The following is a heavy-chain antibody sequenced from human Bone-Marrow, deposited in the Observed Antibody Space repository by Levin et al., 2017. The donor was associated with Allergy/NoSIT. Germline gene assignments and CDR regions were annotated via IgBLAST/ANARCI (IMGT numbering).Heavy chain of an antibody. CDR3: ARESGYSYGSYYYYGMDV. CDR1: GYTFTSYG. CDR2: ISAYNGNT. J-gene: IGHJ6*02. D-gene: IGHD5-18*01. V-gene: IGHV1-18*01. Sequence: TAGGSLRLSCKASGYTFTSYGISWVRQAPGQGLEWMGWISAYNGNTNYAQKLQGRVTMTTDTSTSTAYMELRSLRSDDTAVYYCARESGYSYGSYYYYGMDVWGQGTTVTVSS.